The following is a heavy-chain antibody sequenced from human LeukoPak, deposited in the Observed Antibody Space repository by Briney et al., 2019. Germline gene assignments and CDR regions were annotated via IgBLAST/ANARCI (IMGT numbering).Heavy chain of an antibody. CDR3: RRPSDLPIAVAGTDHDAFDI. CDR2: ISYDGSNK. Sequence: GGSLSLSCAASGFTFSSYGMHWVRQAPGKGLEWVAVISYDGSNKYYADSVKGRFTISRDNSKNTLYLQMNSLRAEDTAVYYCRRPSDLPIAVAGTDHDAFDIWGQGTMVTVSS. J-gene: IGHJ3*02. D-gene: IGHD6-19*01. CDR1: GFTFSSYG. V-gene: IGHV3-30*03.